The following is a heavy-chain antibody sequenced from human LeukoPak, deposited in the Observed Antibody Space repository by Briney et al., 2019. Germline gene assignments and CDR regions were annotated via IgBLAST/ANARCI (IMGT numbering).Heavy chain of an antibody. D-gene: IGHD6-19*01. CDR2: IYYSGST. V-gene: IGHV4-30-4*01. Sequence: SQTLSLTCTVSGGSISSGDYYWSWIRQPPGKGLEWIGYIYYSGSTNYNPSLKSRVTISVDTSKNQFSLKLSSVTAADTAVYYCARQEAPVAGYNWFDPWGQGTLVTVSS. CDR1: GGSISSGDYY. CDR3: ARQEAPVAGYNWFDP. J-gene: IGHJ5*02.